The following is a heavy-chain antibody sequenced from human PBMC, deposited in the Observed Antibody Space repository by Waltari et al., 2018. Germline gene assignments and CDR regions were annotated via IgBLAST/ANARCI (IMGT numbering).Heavy chain of an antibody. CDR1: GGSISGYY. CDR2: FYTTGST. CDR3: ARADYGSGNFDY. J-gene: IGHJ4*02. V-gene: IGHV4-4*07. Sequence: QVQLQESGPGLVKPSATLSLTCTVSGGSISGYYWIWIRQAAGKGLEWIGRFYTTGSTNYNPSLKSRIIMSVDTSKNQFSLKLSSVTAADTAVYYCARADYGSGNFDYWGQGTLVTVSS. D-gene: IGHD3-10*01.